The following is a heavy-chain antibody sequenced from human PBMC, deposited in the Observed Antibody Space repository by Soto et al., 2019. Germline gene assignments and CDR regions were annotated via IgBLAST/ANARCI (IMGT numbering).Heavy chain of an antibody. CDR1: GGSISSSSYY. CDR3: ARRRDYYYGSGRVNYMDV. Sequence: LETLSLTCTVSGGSISSSSYYWGWIRQPPGKGLEWIGSIYYSGSTYYNPSLKSRVTISVDASKNQFSLKLSSVTAADTAVYYCARRRDYYYGSGRVNYMDVWGKGTTVTVSS. J-gene: IGHJ6*03. V-gene: IGHV4-39*01. CDR2: IYYSGST. D-gene: IGHD3-10*01.